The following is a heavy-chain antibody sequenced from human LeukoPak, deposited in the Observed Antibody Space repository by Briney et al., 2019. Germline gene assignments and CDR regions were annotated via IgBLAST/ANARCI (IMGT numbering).Heavy chain of an antibody. V-gene: IGHV3-21*01. Sequence: PGGSLRLSCAASGFTFSSYSMNWVRQAPGKGLEWVSSISSSSSYIYYADSVKGRFTISRDNAKNSLYLQMNSLRAEDTAVYYCARRYYDFWSGSPSFDWWGQGTLVTVSS. CDR2: ISSSSSYI. CDR3: ARRYYDFWSGSPSFDW. CDR1: GFTFSSYS. D-gene: IGHD3-3*01. J-gene: IGHJ4*02.